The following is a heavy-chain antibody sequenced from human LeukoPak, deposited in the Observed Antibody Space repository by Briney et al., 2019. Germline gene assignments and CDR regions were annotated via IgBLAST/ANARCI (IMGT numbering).Heavy chain of an antibody. CDR3: ARRGGATYLYNWFDP. J-gene: IGHJ5*02. CDR2: IYHSGRT. CDR1: GGSISSGGYS. Sequence: SQTLCLTCAVSGGSISSGGYSWSWIPQPPGTGLEWIGYIYHSGRTYYNPSLKSRVTISVDRSKDQFSVKLSSVTAADTAVYYCARRGGATYLYNWFDPWGQGTLVTVSS. D-gene: IGHD5-12*01. V-gene: IGHV4-30-2*01.